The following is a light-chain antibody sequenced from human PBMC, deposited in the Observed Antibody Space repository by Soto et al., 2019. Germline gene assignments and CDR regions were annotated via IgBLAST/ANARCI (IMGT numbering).Light chain of an antibody. CDR2: EVN. CDR1: SSDVGGCKF. Sequence: QSALTQPPSASGSPGQSGTISCTGTSSDVGGCKFVSWYHQYPAKAPQLIIYEVNKRRSGVADRFSGSKSGNTASLTVSGLQAEDEADYYCSSCAGSNNPYVFGTGTKVPVL. J-gene: IGLJ1*01. CDR3: SSCAGSNNPYV. V-gene: IGLV2-8*01.